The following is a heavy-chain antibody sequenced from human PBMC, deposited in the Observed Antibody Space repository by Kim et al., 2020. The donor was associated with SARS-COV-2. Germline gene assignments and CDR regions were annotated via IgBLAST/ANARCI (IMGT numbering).Heavy chain of an antibody. V-gene: IGHV4-39*01. Sequence: SETLSLTCTVSGDSISRSSHYWGWIRQPPGKGLEWIGSINYSGNTYYNPSLKSRVTISVDTSKNQFSLKMRSVTAADTAVYYCARLVSENSAVEYWGQGTLVTVSS. CDR1: GDSISRSSHY. CDR2: INYSGNT. CDR3: ARLVSENSAVEY. J-gene: IGHJ4*02.